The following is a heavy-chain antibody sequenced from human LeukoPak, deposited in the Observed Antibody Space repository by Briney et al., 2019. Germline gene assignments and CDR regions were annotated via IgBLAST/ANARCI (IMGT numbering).Heavy chain of an antibody. CDR3: ARGVAQRVLRFLEYFDY. J-gene: IGHJ4*02. Sequence: SETLSLTCTVSGGSISSSSYYWGWLRQPPGKGLEWIGSIYYSGSTYYNPSLKSRVTISVDTSKNQFSLKLSSVTAADTAVYYCARGVAQRVLRFLEYFDYWGQGTLVTVSS. CDR2: IYYSGST. CDR1: GGSISSSSYY. V-gene: IGHV4-39*07. D-gene: IGHD3-3*01.